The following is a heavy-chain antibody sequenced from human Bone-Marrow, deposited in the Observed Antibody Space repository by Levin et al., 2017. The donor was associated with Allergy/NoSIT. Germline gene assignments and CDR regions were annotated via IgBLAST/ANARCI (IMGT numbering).Heavy chain of an antibody. Sequence: PSETLSLTCSVSGGSVRSGEYYWVWNRQHPGKGLEWIGYIINSGTTFYNPSLKSRVTISIDTSKNQVSLQLNSVTAADTAVYYCAGSMDVWGKGTMVNVSS. CDR2: IINSGTT. CDR1: GGSVRSGEYY. J-gene: IGHJ6*04. V-gene: IGHV4-31*03. CDR3: AGSMDV.